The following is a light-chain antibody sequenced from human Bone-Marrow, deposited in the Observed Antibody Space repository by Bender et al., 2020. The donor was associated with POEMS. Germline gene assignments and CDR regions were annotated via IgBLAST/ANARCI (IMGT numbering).Light chain of an antibody. CDR1: SSTLGSNT. V-gene: IGLV2-23*02. CDR3: CSYAGSRPLV. J-gene: IGLJ1*01. CDR2: EVT. Sequence: QSVLTQPPSVSGTPGQRVTIFCSGSSSTLGSNTANWYRQLPGTAPKLMIYEVTKWPSGVSNRFSGSKSGNTASLTISGLQAEDEADYYCCSYAGSRPLVFGTGTKVTVL.